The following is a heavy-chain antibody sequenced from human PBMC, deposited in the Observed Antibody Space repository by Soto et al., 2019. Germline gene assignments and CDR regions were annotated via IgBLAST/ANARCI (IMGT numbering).Heavy chain of an antibody. CDR3: ARDLRAERYSSYSHNWFDP. Sequence: LETLSLTCAVYGGSFSGYYWSWIRQPPGKGLEWIGEINHSGSTNYNPSLKSRVTISVDTSKNQFSLKLSSVTAADTAVYYCARDLRAERYSSYSHNWFDPWGQGTLVTVSS. V-gene: IGHV4-34*01. CDR1: GGSFSGYY. D-gene: IGHD6-19*01. CDR2: INHSGST. J-gene: IGHJ5*02.